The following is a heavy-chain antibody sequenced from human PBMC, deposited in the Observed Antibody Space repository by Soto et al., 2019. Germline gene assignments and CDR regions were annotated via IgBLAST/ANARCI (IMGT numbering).Heavy chain of an antibody. CDR2: INSDGSST. Sequence: PGGSLRLSCAASGFTFSSYLMHWVRQAPGKGLVWVSRINSDGSSTSYADSVKGRFTISRDNAKNTLYLQMNSLRAEDTAVYYCARIKKTGYFDWPYFDYWGQGTLVTVSS. V-gene: IGHV3-74*01. CDR3: ARIKKTGYFDWPYFDY. D-gene: IGHD3-9*01. CDR1: GFTFSSYL. J-gene: IGHJ4*02.